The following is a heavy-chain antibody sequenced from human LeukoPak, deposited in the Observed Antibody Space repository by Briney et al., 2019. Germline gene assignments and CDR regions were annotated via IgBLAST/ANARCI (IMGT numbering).Heavy chain of an antibody. J-gene: IGHJ6*03. CDR2: INHSGST. CDR3: ARGYYYMDV. V-gene: IGHV4-34*01. CDR1: GGSFSGYY. Sequence: SETLSLTCAVYGGSFSGYYWSWIRQPPGKGLEWIGEINHSGSTNYNPSLKSRVTISVDTSRNQFSLKLSSVTAADTAVYYCARGYYYMDVWGKGTTVTVSS.